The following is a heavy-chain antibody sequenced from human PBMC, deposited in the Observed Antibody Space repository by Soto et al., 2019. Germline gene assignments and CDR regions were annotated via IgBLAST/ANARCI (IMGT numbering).Heavy chain of an antibody. Sequence: ASVEVSCKXSGYTFFTYDISWVRQAPGQGLEWMGWISTYSGDTKYAQKFQGRVTMTTDTSTTTAYLELRSLRSDDTAVYYCARHHGPTTSENWFDPWGQGTLVTVS. CDR1: GYTFFTYD. D-gene: IGHD5-12*01. CDR2: ISTYSGDT. J-gene: IGHJ5*02. V-gene: IGHV1-18*01. CDR3: ARHHGPTTSENWFDP.